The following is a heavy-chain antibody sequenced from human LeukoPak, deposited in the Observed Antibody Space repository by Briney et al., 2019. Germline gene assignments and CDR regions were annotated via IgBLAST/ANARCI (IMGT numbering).Heavy chain of an antibody. CDR1: GFSFSSYE. CDR2: MSSGGSMI. D-gene: IGHD6-19*01. CDR3: ATGIAVPGPYPKGVFDY. J-gene: IGHJ4*02. V-gene: IGHV3-48*03. Sequence: GGSLSLSCAASGFSFSSYEMNWVRQAPGKGLEWISYMSSGGSMIYYADSVKGRYTISRDNAKNSLYLQMNSLRAEDTAVYYCATGIAVPGPYPKGVFDYWGQGTLVTVSS.